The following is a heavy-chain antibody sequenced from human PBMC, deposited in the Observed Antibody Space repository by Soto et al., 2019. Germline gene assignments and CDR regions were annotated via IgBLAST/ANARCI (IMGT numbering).Heavy chain of an antibody. CDR2: ISGSGGST. V-gene: IGHV3-23*01. Sequence: EVQLLESGGGLVQPGGSLRLSCAASGFTFSSYAMSWVRQAPGKGLEWVSAISGSGGSTYYADSVKGRFTISRHNSKNALYLQMNSLRAEDTVVYYCSKDLEGVQLVASYYFGMDVWGQGPTVTVSS. CDR3: SKDLEGVQLVASYYFGMDV. J-gene: IGHJ6*02. D-gene: IGHD6-6*01. CDR1: GFTFSSYA.